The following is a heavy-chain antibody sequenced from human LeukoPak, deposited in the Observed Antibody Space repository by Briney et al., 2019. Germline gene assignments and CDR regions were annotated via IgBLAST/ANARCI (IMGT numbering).Heavy chain of an antibody. J-gene: IGHJ4*02. Sequence: GSLRLSCAASGFTFSSYSMNWVCQAPGKGLEWVSSISSSSSYIYYADSVKGRFTISRDNAKNSLYLQMNSLRAEDTAVYYCARDLPVEYSSSQYFDYWGQGTLATVSS. V-gene: IGHV3-21*01. CDR1: GFTFSSYS. D-gene: IGHD6-6*01. CDR3: ARDLPVEYSSSQYFDY. CDR2: ISSSSSYI.